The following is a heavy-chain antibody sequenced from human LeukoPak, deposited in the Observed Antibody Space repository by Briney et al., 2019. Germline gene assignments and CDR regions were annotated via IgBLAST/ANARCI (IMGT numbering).Heavy chain of an antibody. CDR1: GYTFTGYY. D-gene: IGHD3-3*01. V-gene: IGHV1-2*02. Sequence: ASVTVSCKASGYTFTGYYMHWVRQAPGQGLEWMGWINPNSGGTNYAQKFQGRVTMTRDTSISTAYMELSRLRSDDTAVYYCARGLYYDFWSGNYNWFDPWGQGTLVTVSS. CDR3: ARGLYYDFWSGNYNWFDP. CDR2: INPNSGGT. J-gene: IGHJ5*02.